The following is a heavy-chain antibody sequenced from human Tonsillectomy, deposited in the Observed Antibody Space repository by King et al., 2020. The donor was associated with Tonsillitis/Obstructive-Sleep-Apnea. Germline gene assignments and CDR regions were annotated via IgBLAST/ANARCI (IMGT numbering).Heavy chain of an antibody. CDR1: GYTFTSYA. Sequence: QLVQSGSELKKPGASVKVSCKASGYTFTSYAMNWVRQAPGQGLEWMGWINTNTGNPTYAQGFTGRFVFSLDTSVSTAYLQVSRLKDEDTAVYYFGRASPGYCSSTSCLGFDPWGQGTLVTVSS. CDR2: INTNTGNP. V-gene: IGHV7-4-1*02. J-gene: IGHJ5*02. D-gene: IGHD2-2*01. CDR3: GRASPGYCSSTSCLGFDP.